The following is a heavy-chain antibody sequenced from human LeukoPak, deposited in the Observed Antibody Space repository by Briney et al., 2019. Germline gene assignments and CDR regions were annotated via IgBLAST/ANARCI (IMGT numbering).Heavy chain of an antibody. D-gene: IGHD6-6*01. Sequence: SETLSLTCTVSGGSISSYYWSWIRQPPGKGLEWIGYISYSGSTNYNPSLKSRVTISVDTSKNQFSLKLSSVTAADTAVYYCARAGWQLSDFDYWGQGTLVTVSS. CDR1: GGSISSYY. CDR3: ARAGWQLSDFDY. V-gene: IGHV4-59*01. J-gene: IGHJ4*02. CDR2: ISYSGST.